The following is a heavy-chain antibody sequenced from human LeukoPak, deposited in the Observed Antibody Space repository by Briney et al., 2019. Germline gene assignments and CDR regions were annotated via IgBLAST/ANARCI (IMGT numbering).Heavy chain of an antibody. CDR1: GFTFSSYW. D-gene: IGHD2-15*01. Sequence: GGPLRLSCAASGFTFSSYWVHWVRQAPGKGLLWVSRIKTDGSSTTYADSVRGRFTISRDNAKNTLHLQMSSLRAEDTAVYYCVRGGPGYCSGASCSGLDSWGQGTLVTVSS. J-gene: IGHJ4*02. CDR2: IKTDGSST. CDR3: VRGGPGYCSGASCSGLDS. V-gene: IGHV3-74*01.